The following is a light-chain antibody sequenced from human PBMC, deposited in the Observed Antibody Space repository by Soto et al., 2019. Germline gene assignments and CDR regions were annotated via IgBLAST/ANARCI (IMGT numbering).Light chain of an antibody. V-gene: IGKV3-20*01. CDR3: QQYGSSPGT. CDR1: QSVRSRY. Sequence: EIVLTQSPGTLSLSPGERATLSCRASQSVRSRYLAWYQQKPGQAPRLLIYGVSTRATGIPDRFSGSGSGTDFSLTISRLEPEDLAVYYCQQYGSSPGTFGQGTKVEIK. CDR2: GVS. J-gene: IGKJ1*01.